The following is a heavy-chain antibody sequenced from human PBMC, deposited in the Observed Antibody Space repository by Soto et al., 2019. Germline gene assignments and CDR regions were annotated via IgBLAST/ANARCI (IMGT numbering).Heavy chain of an antibody. D-gene: IGHD1-26*01. Sequence: SETLSLTCTVSGGSISSGGYYWSWIRQHPGKGLEWIGYIYYSGSTYFNPSLKSRLTISVDTSKNQFSLQLSSVTAADTAVYYCARDSTLAGIEGGTTLHSADYWGQGTLVTVSS. CDR1: GGSISSGGYY. CDR2: IYYSGST. V-gene: IGHV4-31*03. J-gene: IGHJ4*02. CDR3: ARDSTLAGIEGGTTLHSADY.